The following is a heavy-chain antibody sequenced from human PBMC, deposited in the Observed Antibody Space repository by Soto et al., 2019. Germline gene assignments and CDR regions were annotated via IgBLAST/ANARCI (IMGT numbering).Heavy chain of an antibody. CDR2: IETDGTTQ. Sequence: PGGSLRLSCVVSGFTFAKYWMHWVRQAPGKGLVWVARIETDGTTQTYADSVEGRFTTSRDNAKNTLYLHMDSLRAEDTAVYYCGRQAALWEKVDFRGHGTPVTVSS. V-gene: IGHV3-74*01. CDR1: GFTFAKYW. CDR3: GRQAALWEKVDF. D-gene: IGHD3-10*01. J-gene: IGHJ1*01.